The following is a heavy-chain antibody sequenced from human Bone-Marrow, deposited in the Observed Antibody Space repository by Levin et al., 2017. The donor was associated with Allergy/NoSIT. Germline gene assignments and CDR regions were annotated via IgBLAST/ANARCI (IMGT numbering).Heavy chain of an antibody. V-gene: IGHV4-30-2*01. CDR3: VRAVPATRYFDS. J-gene: IGHJ4*02. Sequence: SETLSLTCDVSGGSLRSDDYSWSWIRQPPGKGLEWIGYIYDSGTAHYNPSLKTRVTISVDTSKRQFSLHLRSVTDADTALYYCVRAVPATRYFDSWGQGILVSVAS. D-gene: IGHD2-2*01. CDR2: IYDSGTA. CDR1: GGSLRSDDYS.